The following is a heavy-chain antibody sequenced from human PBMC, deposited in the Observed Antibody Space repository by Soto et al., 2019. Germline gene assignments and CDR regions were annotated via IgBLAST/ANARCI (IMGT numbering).Heavy chain of an antibody. D-gene: IGHD3-9*01. V-gene: IGHV1-46*01. CDR2: INPSGGST. Sequence: ASVKVSCKASGYTFTSYYMHWVRQAPGQGLEWMGIINPSGGSTSYAQKFQGRVTMTRDTSTSTVYMELSSLRSEDTAVYYCARVTRYFDWLSADILSMDVWGQGTTVTVSS. CDR3: ARVTRYFDWLSADILSMDV. J-gene: IGHJ6*02. CDR1: GYTFTSYY.